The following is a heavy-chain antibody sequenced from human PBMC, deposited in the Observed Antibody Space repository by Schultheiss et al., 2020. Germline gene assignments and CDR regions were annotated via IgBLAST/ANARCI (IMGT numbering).Heavy chain of an antibody. D-gene: IGHD2-2*01. V-gene: IGHV4-59*01. Sequence: SETLSLTCTVSGGSISSYYWSWIRQPPGKGLEWIGYIYYSGSTNYNPSLKSRVTISVDTSKNQFSLKLSSVTAADTAVYYCARDVGYCSSTSCSDYFDYWGQGTLVNVYS. J-gene: IGHJ4*02. CDR2: IYYSGST. CDR3: ARDVGYCSSTSCSDYFDY. CDR1: GGSISSYY.